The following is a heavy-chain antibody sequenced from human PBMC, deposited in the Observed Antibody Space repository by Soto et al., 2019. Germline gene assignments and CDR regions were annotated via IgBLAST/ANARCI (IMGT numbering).Heavy chain of an antibody. D-gene: IGHD4-4*01. Sequence: GGSLRLSCAASGFTFSSYGMHWVRQAPGKGLEWVAVIWYDGSNKYYADSVKGRFTISRDNSKNTLYLQMNSLRAEDTAVYYCARDPAYSNYVYYYHYGMDVWGQGTTVTVSS. J-gene: IGHJ6*02. CDR1: GFTFSSYG. V-gene: IGHV3-33*01. CDR3: ARDPAYSNYVYYYHYGMDV. CDR2: IWYDGSNK.